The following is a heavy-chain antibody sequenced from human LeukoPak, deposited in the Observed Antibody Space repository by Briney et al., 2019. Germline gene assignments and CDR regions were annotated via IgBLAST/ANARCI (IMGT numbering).Heavy chain of an antibody. CDR3: ARRDTAMVNPHYYYYMDV. D-gene: IGHD5-18*01. CDR1: GASISSNNYY. Sequence: SETLSLTCTVSGASISSNNYYWGWVRQPPGKGLEWIGNIYSSGNTYYNPSLKSRVTISVDTSKNQFSLKLSSVTAADTAVYYCARRDTAMVNPHYYYYMDVWGKGTTVTVSS. V-gene: IGHV4-39*07. J-gene: IGHJ6*03. CDR2: IYSSGNT.